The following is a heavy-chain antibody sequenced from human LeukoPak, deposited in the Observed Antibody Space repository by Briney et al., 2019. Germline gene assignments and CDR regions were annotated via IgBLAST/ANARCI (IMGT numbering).Heavy chain of an antibody. V-gene: IGHV4-30-4*01. CDR2: IYYSGST. CDR1: GGSISSGDYY. CDR3: ARGFDCSSTSCLWFDP. J-gene: IGHJ5*02. Sequence: SQTLSLTCTVSGGSISSGDYYWSWIRQPPGKGLEWIGYIYYSGSTYYNPFLKSRVTISVDTSKNQFSLKLSSVTAADTAVYYCARGFDCSSTSCLWFDPWGQGTLVTVSS. D-gene: IGHD2-2*01.